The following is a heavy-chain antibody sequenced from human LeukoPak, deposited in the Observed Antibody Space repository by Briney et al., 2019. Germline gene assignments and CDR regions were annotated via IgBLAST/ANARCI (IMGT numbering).Heavy chain of an antibody. CDR3: ARGGGGRYSSGWYDDAFDI. CDR1: GYTFTSYY. J-gene: IGHJ3*02. CDR2: FNPSGGST. V-gene: IGHV1-46*01. D-gene: IGHD6-19*01. Sequence: ASVKVSCKASGYTFTSYYMHWVRQAPGQGLEWMGIFNPSGGSTSYAQKFQGRVTMTRDTSTSTVYMELSSLRSEDTAVYYCARGGGGRYSSGWYDDAFDIWGQGTMVTVSS.